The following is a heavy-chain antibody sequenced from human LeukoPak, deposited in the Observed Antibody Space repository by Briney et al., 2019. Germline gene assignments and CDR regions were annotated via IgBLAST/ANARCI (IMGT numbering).Heavy chain of an antibody. CDR1: GGSISSYY. Sequence: SETLSLTCTVSGGSISSYYWSWIRQPAGKGLEWIGRIYTSGSTNYNPSLKSRVTMSVDTSKNQFSLKLSSVTAADTAVYYCARVVTNWGHLDYFDYWGQGTLVTVSS. D-gene: IGHD7-27*01. J-gene: IGHJ4*02. V-gene: IGHV4-4*07. CDR3: ARVVTNWGHLDYFDY. CDR2: IYTSGST.